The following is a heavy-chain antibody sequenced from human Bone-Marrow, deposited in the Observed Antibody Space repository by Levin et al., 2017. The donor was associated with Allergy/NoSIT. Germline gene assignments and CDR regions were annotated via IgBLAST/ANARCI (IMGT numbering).Heavy chain of an antibody. V-gene: IGHV2-70*04. CDR2: IDWDDDK. CDR1: GFSLSTSGMR. CDR3: ARMYYYGSGSYPDAFDI. D-gene: IGHD3-10*01. J-gene: IGHJ3*02. Sequence: QTLSLTCTFSGFSLSTSGMRVSWIRQPPGKALEWLARIDWDDDKFYSTSLKTRLTISKDTSKNQVVLTMTNMDPVDTATYYCARMYYYGSGSYPDAFDIWGQGTMVTVSS.